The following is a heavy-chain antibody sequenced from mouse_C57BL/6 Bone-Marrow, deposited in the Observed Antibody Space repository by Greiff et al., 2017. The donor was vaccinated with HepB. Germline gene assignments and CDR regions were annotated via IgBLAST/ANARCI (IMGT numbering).Heavy chain of an antibody. J-gene: IGHJ2*01. CDR3: ARRGDYDYDDYFDY. V-gene: IGHV1-85*01. CDR2: IYPRDGST. Sequence: QVQLQQSGPELVKPGASVKLSCKASGYTFTSYDINWVKQRPGQGLEWIGWIYPRDGSTTYNEKFKGKATLTVDTSSSTAYMELHSLTSEDSAVYFCARRGDYDYDDYFDYWGQGTTLTVSS. CDR1: GYTFTSYD. D-gene: IGHD2-4*01.